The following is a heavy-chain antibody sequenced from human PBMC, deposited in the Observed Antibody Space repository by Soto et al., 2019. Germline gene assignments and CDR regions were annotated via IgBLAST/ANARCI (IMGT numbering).Heavy chain of an antibody. J-gene: IGHJ6*02. CDR3: ARSVVFYYGMDV. Sequence: EVQLVESGGGLVQPGGSLRLSCAASGFTFSSYEMNWVRQAPGKGLEWISYISSSGSTIYYADSVKCRFTISRDNAKNSLYLQMNSLRAEDTAVYYCARSVVFYYGMDVWGQGTTVTVSS. CDR2: ISSSGSTI. V-gene: IGHV3-48*03. D-gene: IGHD2-21*01. CDR1: GFTFSSYE.